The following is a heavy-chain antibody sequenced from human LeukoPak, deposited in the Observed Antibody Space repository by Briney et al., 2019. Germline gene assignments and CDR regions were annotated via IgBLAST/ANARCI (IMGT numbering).Heavy chain of an antibody. J-gene: IGHJ4*02. Sequence: GRSLRLSCAASGFTFSSYAMHWVRQAPGKGLEWVTIISYDGTNKYYADSVKGRFTISRDNSKNTLYLQMKSLRAEDTAVYYCAKGNRPVIAAAALFDYWGQGTLVTVSS. V-gene: IGHV3-30*04. CDR2: ISYDGTNK. CDR3: AKGNRPVIAAAALFDY. D-gene: IGHD6-13*01. CDR1: GFTFSSYA.